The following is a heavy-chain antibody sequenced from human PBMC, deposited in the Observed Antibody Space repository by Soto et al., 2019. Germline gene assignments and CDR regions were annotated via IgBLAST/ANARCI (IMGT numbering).Heavy chain of an antibody. Sequence: INAGNGNTKYSQKFQGRVTITRDTSASTAYMELSSLRSEDTAVYSCARDTINDYWGQGTLVTVSS. D-gene: IGHD5-12*01. V-gene: IGHV1-3*01. CDR3: ARDTINDY. J-gene: IGHJ4*02. CDR2: INAGNGNT.